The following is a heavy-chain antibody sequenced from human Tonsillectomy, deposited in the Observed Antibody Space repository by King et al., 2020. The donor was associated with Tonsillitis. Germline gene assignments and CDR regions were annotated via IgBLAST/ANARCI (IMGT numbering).Heavy chain of an antibody. CDR1: GFIFDDYA. J-gene: IGHJ1*01. V-gene: IGHV3-9*01. CDR2: VTWNSGRI. Sequence: VQLVESGGDLVQPGRSLRLSCATSGFIFDDYAMHWVRQAPGKGLEWVSSVTWNSGRIVYADSVKGRFIISRDNAQNSVYLQMNSLTVEDTALYYCAKDFTAMVKDYF. D-gene: IGHD5-18*01. CDR3: AKDFTAMVKDYF.